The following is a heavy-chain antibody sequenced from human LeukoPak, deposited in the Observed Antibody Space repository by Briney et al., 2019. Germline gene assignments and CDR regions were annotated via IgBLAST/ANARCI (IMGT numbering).Heavy chain of an antibody. V-gene: IGHV3-21*01. D-gene: IGHD2-2*01. J-gene: IGHJ3*02. CDR2: ISSTSSHI. CDR3: ARERGGYCSGTTCSHTFDI. CDR1: GFTFSSYS. Sequence: GGSLRLSCAASGFTFSSYSMNWVRQAPGRGLEWVASISSTSSHIYYGDSVRGRFTVSRDNAENSLYLQMNSLRAEDTSVYYCARERGGYCSGTTCSHTFDIWGQGTMVTVSS.